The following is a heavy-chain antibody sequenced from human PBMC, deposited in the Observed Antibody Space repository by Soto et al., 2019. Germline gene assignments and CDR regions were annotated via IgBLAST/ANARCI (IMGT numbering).Heavy chain of an antibody. CDR1: GFTFSSYG. V-gene: IGHV3-30*18. Sequence: PGGSLRLSCAASGFTFSSYGMHWVRQAPGKGLEWVAVISYDGSNKYYADSVKGRFTISRDNFKNTLYMQMNSLSAEETAVDYCAKGSGNYDYSDYWGQGTLVTGSS. D-gene: IGHD1-7*01. CDR2: ISYDGSNK. J-gene: IGHJ4*01. CDR3: AKGSGNYDYSDY.